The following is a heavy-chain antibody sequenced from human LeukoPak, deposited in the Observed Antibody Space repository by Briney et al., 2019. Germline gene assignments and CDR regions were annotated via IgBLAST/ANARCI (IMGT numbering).Heavy chain of an antibody. CDR2: INHSGST. V-gene: IGHV4-34*01. D-gene: IGHD3-9*01. CDR3: AGGHWDILTGYYKSFDY. J-gene: IGHJ4*02. Sequence: SETLSLTCAVYGGSFSGYYWSWIRQPPGKGLEWIGEINHSGSTNYNPSLKSRVTISVDTSKNQFSLKLSSETAADTAVYYCAGGHWDILTGYYKSFDYWGQGTLVTVSS. CDR1: GGSFSGYY.